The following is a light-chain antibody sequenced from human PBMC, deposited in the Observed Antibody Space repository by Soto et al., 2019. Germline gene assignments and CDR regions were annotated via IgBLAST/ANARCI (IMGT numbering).Light chain of an antibody. V-gene: IGLV3-21*02. CDR1: NIGSKS. J-gene: IGLJ2*01. CDR2: DDS. CDR3: QVWDSNSDHQV. Sequence: SYELTQPPSVSVAPGQTARITCGGDNIGSKSVHWYQQRPGQAPFLVVYDDSDRPSGIPERFSGSNSGNTATLTISGVDAGDEADYYCQVWDSNSDHQVFGGGTKLTVL.